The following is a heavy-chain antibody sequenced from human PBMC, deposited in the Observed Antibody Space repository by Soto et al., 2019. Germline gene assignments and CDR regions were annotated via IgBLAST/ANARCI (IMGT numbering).Heavy chain of an antibody. CDR1: GYKFSNYA. CDR3: AKDAGPLGPNAWYVAV. J-gene: IGHJ2*01. D-gene: IGHD3-16*01. V-gene: IGHV3-23*01. CDR2: ISNGGDYT. Sequence: EVQLLESGGGLVQPGGSLRLSCAASGYKFSNYAMTWVRQAPGKGLEWVSCISNGGDYTYSADGVKGRVTISRGRSTGALSLPLNGLTADDWAVYYRAKDAGPLGPNAWYVAVWGRATLVTVSP.